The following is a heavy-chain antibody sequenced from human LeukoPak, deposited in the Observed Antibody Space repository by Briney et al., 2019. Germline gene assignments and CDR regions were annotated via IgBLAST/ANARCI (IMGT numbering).Heavy chain of an antibody. CDR2: ISGSGGST. CDR1: GFTFSSYA. CDR3: AKEFGDDYNLYYFDY. J-gene: IGHJ4*02. V-gene: IGHV3-23*01. D-gene: IGHD5-24*01. Sequence: GGSLRLSCAASGFTFSSYAMSWVRQAPGKGLEWVSAISGSGGSTYYADSVKGRFTISRDNSKNTLYLQMNSLRAEDTAVYYCAKEFGDDYNLYYFDYWGQGTLVTVPS.